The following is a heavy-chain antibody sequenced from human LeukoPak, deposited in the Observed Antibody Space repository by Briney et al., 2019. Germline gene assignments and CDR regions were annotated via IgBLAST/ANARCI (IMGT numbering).Heavy chain of an antibody. J-gene: IGHJ6*04. Sequence: ASVKVSCKASGYTFTSYGISWVRQAPGQGLEWMGWISAYNGNTNYAQKLQGRVTMTTDTSTSTAYMELSSLRSDDTAVYYCAREGHLVRGVMSYHYGMDVWGEGTTDTVSS. CDR3: AREGHLVRGVMSYHYGMDV. V-gene: IGHV1-18*01. CDR2: ISAYNGNT. D-gene: IGHD3-10*01. CDR1: GYTFTSYG.